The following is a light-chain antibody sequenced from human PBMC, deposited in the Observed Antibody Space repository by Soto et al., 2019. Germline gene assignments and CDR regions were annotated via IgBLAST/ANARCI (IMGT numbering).Light chain of an antibody. V-gene: IGKV3-11*01. CDR3: QQRSVWPIT. Sequence: EIVLTQSPATLSLTPGERATLSCRAGQNVGTSLVWSQQKPGQSPRLLIYDASHRATGVPARFSGSGSGTDFTLTISSLEAEDSAVYYCQQRSVWPITFGQGTRLEIK. J-gene: IGKJ5*01. CDR2: DAS. CDR1: QNVGTS.